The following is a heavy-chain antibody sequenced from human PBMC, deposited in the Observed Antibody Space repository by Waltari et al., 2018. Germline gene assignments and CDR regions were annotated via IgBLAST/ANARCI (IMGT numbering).Heavy chain of an antibody. CDR1: GGTCSSYA. Sequence: QVQLVQSGAEVKKPGSSVKVSCKASGGTCSSYAISWVRRPPGQGLVWMGGIIPIFGTANYAQKFQGRVTITADESTSTAYMELSSLRSEDTAVYYCAGSGGVYSYGYYWFDPWGQGTLVTVSS. D-gene: IGHD5-18*01. J-gene: IGHJ5*02. CDR3: AGSGGVYSYGYYWFDP. V-gene: IGHV1-69*01. CDR2: IIPIFGTA.